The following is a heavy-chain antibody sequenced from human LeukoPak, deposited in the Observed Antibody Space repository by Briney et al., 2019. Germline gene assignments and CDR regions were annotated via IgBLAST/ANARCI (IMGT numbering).Heavy chain of an antibody. Sequence: SVTVSCKASGGTFSSYAISWVRQAPGQGLEWMGRIIPILGIANYAQKFQGRVTITADKSTSTAYMELSSLRSEDTAVYYCARDDYSSGWYSNYWGQGTLVTVSS. D-gene: IGHD6-19*01. CDR3: ARDDYSSGWYSNY. CDR1: GGTFSSYA. J-gene: IGHJ4*02. V-gene: IGHV1-69*04. CDR2: IIPILGIA.